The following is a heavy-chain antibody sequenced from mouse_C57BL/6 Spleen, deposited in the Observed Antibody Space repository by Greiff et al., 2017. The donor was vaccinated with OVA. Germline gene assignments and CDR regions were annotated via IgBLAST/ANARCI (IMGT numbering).Heavy chain of an antibody. CDR3: ARYDYDGDFDY. V-gene: IGHV1-72*01. CDR1: GYTFTSYW. D-gene: IGHD2-4*01. CDR2: IDPNSGGT. J-gene: IGHJ2*01. Sequence: QVQLKEPGAELVKPGASVKLSCKASGYTFTSYWMHWVKQRPGRGLEWIGRIDPNSGGTKYNEKFKSKATLTVDKPSSTAYMQLSSLTSEDSAVYYCARYDYDGDFDYWGQGTTLTVSS.